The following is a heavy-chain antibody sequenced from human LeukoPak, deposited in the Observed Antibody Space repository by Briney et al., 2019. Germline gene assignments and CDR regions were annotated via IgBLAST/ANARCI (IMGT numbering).Heavy chain of an antibody. V-gene: IGHV3-21*04. CDR2: ISSTSSYI. CDR1: GSTFSSY. J-gene: IGHJ4*02. D-gene: IGHD6-19*01. CDR3: ARGGLGSAFDN. Sequence: GGSLRLSCAASGSTFSSYMNWVRQAPGKGLEWVSSISSTSSYIYYADSVKGRFTISRDNAKNSLYLQMNSLRADDTAVFYCARGGLGSAFDNWGQGTLVTVSS.